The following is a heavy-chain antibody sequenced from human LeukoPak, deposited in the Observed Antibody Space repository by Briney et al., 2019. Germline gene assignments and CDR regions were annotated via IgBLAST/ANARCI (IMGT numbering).Heavy chain of an antibody. CDR3: AKSRSHSSAWYGSDFDH. V-gene: IGHV3-23*01. D-gene: IGHD6-19*01. CDR2: LSGSGGDT. J-gene: IGHJ4*02. Sequence: GGSLRLSCAASGFTFSSYAMSWVRQAPGKGLEWVSGLSGSGGDTYYADSVKGRFTISRDNSNYTLYLQMSSLRAEDTALYYCAKSRSHSSAWYGSDFDHWGQGTLVTVSS. CDR1: GFTFSSYA.